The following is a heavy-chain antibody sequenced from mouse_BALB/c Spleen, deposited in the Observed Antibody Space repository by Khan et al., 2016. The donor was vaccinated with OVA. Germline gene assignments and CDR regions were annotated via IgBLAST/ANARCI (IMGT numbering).Heavy chain of an antibody. D-gene: IGHD3-2*02. CDR2: IYPGTDNT. CDR1: GYIFTSYW. Sequence: MQLEESGGELVRPGTSVKLSCKTSGYIFTSYWIHWVKQRSGQGLEWIARIYPGTDNTYYNENFKDKATLTADKSSSTVYLQLSSLKSEDSAVFFCAREEALYYFDYWGQGTTLTVSS. V-gene: IGHV1-76*01. CDR3: AREEALYYFDY. J-gene: IGHJ2*01.